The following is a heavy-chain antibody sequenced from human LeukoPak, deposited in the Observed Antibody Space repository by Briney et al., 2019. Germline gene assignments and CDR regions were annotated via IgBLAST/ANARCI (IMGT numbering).Heavy chain of an antibody. V-gene: IGHV4-39*07. CDR2: IYYSGST. D-gene: IGHD3-10*01. CDR1: GGSISSSSYY. CDR3: ARDRNAYKSYGSGSYSAGEFDP. Sequence: SETLSLTCTVSGGSISSSSYYWGWIRQPPGKGLEWIGSIYYSGSTYYNPSLKSRVTISVDTSKNQFSLKLSSVTAADTAVYYCARDRNAYKSYGSGSYSAGEFDPWGQGTLVTVSS. J-gene: IGHJ5*02.